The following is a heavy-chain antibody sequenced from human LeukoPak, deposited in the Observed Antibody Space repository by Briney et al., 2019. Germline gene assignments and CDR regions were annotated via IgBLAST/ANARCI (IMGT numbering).Heavy chain of an antibody. V-gene: IGHV3-21*01. Sequence: GGSLRLSCAASGFTFSSYSMTWVRQAPGKGLEWVSSISSSSSYIYYADSVKGRFTISRDNAKNSLYLQMNSLRAEDTAVYYCARVGELWFGETGWGQGTLVTVSS. CDR3: ARVGELWFGETG. CDR1: GFTFSSYS. J-gene: IGHJ4*02. D-gene: IGHD3-10*01. CDR2: ISSSSSYI.